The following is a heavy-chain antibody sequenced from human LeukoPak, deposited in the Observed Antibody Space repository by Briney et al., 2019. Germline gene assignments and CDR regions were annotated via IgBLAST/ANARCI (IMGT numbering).Heavy chain of an antibody. D-gene: IGHD5-24*01. CDR1: GYTFTSYG. J-gene: IGHJ4*02. V-gene: IGHV1-18*01. CDR3: ARDIYIVSEATNGRRFDD. Sequence: GASVKVSCKASGYTFTSYGISWVRQAPGQGPEWLGWISGSTGNTKYAQRLQGRVTMTTDTSTTTAYMELRSLTSDDTAVYYCARDIYIVSEATNGRRFDDWGQGTLVTVSS. CDR2: ISGSTGNT.